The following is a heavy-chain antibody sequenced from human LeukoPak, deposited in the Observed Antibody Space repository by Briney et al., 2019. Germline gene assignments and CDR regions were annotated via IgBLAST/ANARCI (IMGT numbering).Heavy chain of an antibody. D-gene: IGHD2-15*01. CDR1: GFTFSSYG. V-gene: IGHV3-21*01. CDR2: ISGSSSYI. J-gene: IGHJ5*02. CDR3: ARDPSLYCSGGSCSAFDP. Sequence: GGSLRLSCAASGFTFSSYGMTWVRQAPGKGLEWVSSISGSSSYIYYADSVKGRFTISRDNAKRSLYMQMNSLRAEDTAVYYCARDPSLYCSGGSCSAFDPWGQGTLVTVSS.